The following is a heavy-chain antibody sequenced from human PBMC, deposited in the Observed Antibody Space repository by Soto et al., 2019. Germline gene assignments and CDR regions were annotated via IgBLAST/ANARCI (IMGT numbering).Heavy chain of an antibody. CDR3: AKDGGSGDDYYYCEMDV. V-gene: IGHV1-69*08. CDR1: GGTFSSHT. Sequence: QVQLVQSGAEVKKPGSSVKVSCKASGGTFSSHTINWVRQAPGQGLEWMGRIIPILGITNYAQRFQGRVTIIAAKFTSTAYMEVSSLRSEDTAVYYCAKDGGSGDDYYYCEMDVWGEGPTVTVSS. J-gene: IGHJ6*04. CDR2: IIPILGIT. D-gene: IGHD1-26*01.